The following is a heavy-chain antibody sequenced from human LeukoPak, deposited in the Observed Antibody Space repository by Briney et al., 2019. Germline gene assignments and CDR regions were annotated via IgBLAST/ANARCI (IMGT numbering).Heavy chain of an antibody. CDR3: ARDWFHAIDY. J-gene: IGHJ4*02. CDR2: IRSDGSDT. V-gene: IGHV3-74*01. CDR1: GFTFSDIW. Sequence: PGGSPRLSWAAPGFTFSDIWMHWVRHAPGKGLVWVSRIRSDGSDTRYAESVKGRFTISRDNAKNTLYLQMNSLRAEDTAVYYCARDWFHAIDYWGQGTLVTVSS. D-gene: IGHD2/OR15-2a*01.